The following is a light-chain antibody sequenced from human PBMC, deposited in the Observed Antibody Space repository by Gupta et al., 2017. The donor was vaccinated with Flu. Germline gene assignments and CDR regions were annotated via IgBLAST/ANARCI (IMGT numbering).Light chain of an antibody. V-gene: IGLV2-8*01. CDR2: EVS. Sequence: QSALTQPPSASGSPGQSVTISCTGTSSDVGRYNYVSWYQQHPGKVPNLMIYEVSKRPTGVHDRFSGFKSGNTTSLTVSGLQAGDEADYYCLSDAGTQTLVFGTGTKVTVL. CDR1: SSDVGRYNY. J-gene: IGLJ1*01. CDR3: LSDAGTQTLV.